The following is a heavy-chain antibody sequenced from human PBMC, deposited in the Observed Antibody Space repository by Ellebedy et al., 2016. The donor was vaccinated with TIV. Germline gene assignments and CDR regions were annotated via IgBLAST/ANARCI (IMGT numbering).Heavy chain of an antibody. CDR3: ARRVVATIFDY. D-gene: IGHD5-12*01. V-gene: IGHV4-39*07. CDR1: GRSITRSRYS. J-gene: IGHJ4*02. CDR2: IYYSGST. Sequence: MPSETLSLTCTVSGRSITRSRYSCGSIRQPPGKGLEWIVSIYYSGSTYYNPSLKSRVTIPVDTSKNQFSLKLSSVTAADTAVYYCARRVVATIFDYWGQGTLVTVSS.